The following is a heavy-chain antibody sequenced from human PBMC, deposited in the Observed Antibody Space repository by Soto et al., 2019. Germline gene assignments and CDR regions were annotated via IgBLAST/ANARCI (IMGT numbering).Heavy chain of an antibody. CDR1: ACSISSGSYH. J-gene: IGHJ4*02. D-gene: IGHD1-26*01. CDR2: IYYSRSS. Sequence: SETLSLTGTVSACSISSGSYHWSWIRQHPGKGLEWIGNIYYSRSSYYNPSLQCRATISIDTSKDQFSLRLGSVTAADTAVYYCARVEGSSYYFRHDCWGRGTLVTVSS. CDR3: ARVEGSSYYFRHDC. V-gene: IGHV4-31*02.